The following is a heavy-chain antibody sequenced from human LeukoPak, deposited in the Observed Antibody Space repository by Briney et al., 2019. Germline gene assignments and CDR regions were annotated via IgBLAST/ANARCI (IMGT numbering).Heavy chain of an antibody. CDR3: ATRAYSYGSFDY. Sequence: GRSLRLSCAASGFTFGSYGMHWVRQAPGKGLEWVAHISSDGSSDYYADSVKGRFTISRDNSKNTLYLQMNSLRPEDTALYYCATRAYSYGSFDYWGQGTLVTVSS. CDR1: GFTFGSYG. CDR2: ISSDGSSD. D-gene: IGHD5-18*01. J-gene: IGHJ4*02. V-gene: IGHV3-30*03.